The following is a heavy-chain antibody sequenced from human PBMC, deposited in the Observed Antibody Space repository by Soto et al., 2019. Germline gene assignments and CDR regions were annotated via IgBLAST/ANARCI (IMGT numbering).Heavy chain of an antibody. V-gene: IGHV4-34*01. D-gene: IGHD3-3*01. CDR1: GGSFSGYY. J-gene: IGHJ4*02. Sequence: PSETLSLTCAVYGGSFSGYYLSWIRQPPGKGLEWIGEINHSGSTNYNPSLKSRVTISVDTSKNQFSLKLSSVTAADTAVYYCARRITIFGVAVKFDYWGQGTLVTV. CDR3: ARRITIFGVAVKFDY. CDR2: INHSGST.